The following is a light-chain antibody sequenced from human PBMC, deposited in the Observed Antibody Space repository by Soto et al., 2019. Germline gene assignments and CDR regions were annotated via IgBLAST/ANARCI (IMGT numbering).Light chain of an antibody. J-gene: IGLJ2*01. CDR3: AAWDDSLSGVV. CDR2: RNN. Sequence: QLVLTQPPSASGTPGQRVTISCSGSSSNIGSNYVYWYQQLPGTAPKLLIYRNNQRPSGVPDRFSGSKSGTSASLAISGLRSEDGADYYCAAWDDSLSGVVFGGGTKVTVL. V-gene: IGLV1-47*01. CDR1: SSNIGSNY.